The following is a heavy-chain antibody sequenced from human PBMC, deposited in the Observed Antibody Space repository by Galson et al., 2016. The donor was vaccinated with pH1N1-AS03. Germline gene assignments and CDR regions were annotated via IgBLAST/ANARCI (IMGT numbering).Heavy chain of an antibody. Sequence: SLRLSCAASGFTFSSYEMNWVRQAPGKGLEWVSYISNSGSNIYYADSVKGRFTISRDNAKNSLYLQMNSLRAEDTAVYYCAGEPSWELGNYFDYWGQGTLVTVSS. CDR3: AGEPSWELGNYFDY. J-gene: IGHJ4*02. CDR1: GFTFSSYE. CDR2: ISNSGSNI. D-gene: IGHD4-23*01. V-gene: IGHV3-48*03.